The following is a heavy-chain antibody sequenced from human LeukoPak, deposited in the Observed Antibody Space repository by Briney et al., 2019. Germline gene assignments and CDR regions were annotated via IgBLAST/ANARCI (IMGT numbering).Heavy chain of an antibody. V-gene: IGHV1-69*13. D-gene: IGHD1-26*01. CDR3: ARELRRGSYEILDY. CDR2: IIPIYDTT. Sequence: ASVKVSCKASGGSFASYAINWVRQAPGQGLEWMGGIIPIYDTTNYAHKFQGRVTITADGFTSSAYMDLSSLRSEDTAVYYCARELRRGSYEILDYWGQGTLVTVSS. J-gene: IGHJ4*02. CDR1: GGSFASYA.